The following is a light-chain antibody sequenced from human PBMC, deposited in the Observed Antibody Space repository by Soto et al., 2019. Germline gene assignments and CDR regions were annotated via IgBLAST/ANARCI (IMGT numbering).Light chain of an antibody. V-gene: IGKV1-39*01. CDR2: GAS. J-gene: IGKJ5*01. Sequence: DIQMSQSPSSLSASLGDRVPITCLASQSISFSLNWYQLKPGKAPNLLMYGASYLKSGVPTRFSGSGSGTDFTLTIRSLQAEDFATYYCHQTYSTPDITFGQGTRLEIK. CDR1: QSISFS. CDR3: HQTYSTPDIT.